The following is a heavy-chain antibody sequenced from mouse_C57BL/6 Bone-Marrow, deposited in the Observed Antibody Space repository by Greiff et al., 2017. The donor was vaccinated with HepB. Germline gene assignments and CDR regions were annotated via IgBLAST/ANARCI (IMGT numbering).Heavy chain of an antibody. Sequence: EVMLVESGGGLVKPGGSLKLSCAASGFTFSDYGMHWVRQAPEKGLEWVAYISSGSSTIYYADTVKGRFTISRDNAKNTLFMQMTRLRSEDTAMYYCARNYYGSSYPAWFAYWGQGTRVTVSA. CDR1: GFTFSDYG. CDR2: ISSGSSTI. D-gene: IGHD1-1*01. CDR3: ARNYYGSSYPAWFAY. J-gene: IGHJ3*01. V-gene: IGHV5-17*01.